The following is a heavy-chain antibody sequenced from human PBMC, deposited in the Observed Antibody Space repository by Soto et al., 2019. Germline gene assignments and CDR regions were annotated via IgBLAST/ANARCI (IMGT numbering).Heavy chain of an antibody. CDR1: GGSISSYY. CDR2: IYYSGST. D-gene: IGHD6-19*01. Sequence: SETLSLTCTVSGGSISSYYWSWIRQPPGKGLEWIGYIYYSGSTNYNPSLKSRVTISVDTSKNQFSLKLSSVTAADTAVYYCARGLGSGWSAPTSYYYYMDVWGKGTTVTVSS. V-gene: IGHV4-59*08. J-gene: IGHJ6*03. CDR3: ARGLGSGWSAPTSYYYYMDV.